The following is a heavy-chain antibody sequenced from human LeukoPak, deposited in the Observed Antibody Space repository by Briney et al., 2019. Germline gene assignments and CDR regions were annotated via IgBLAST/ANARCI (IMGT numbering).Heavy chain of an antibody. CDR3: AGPSDGYYDSSGYFSF. J-gene: IGHJ4*02. CDR1: GGTFSSYA. Sequence: SVKVSCKASGGTFSSYAISWVRQAPGQGLEWMGRIIPILGIANYAQKFQGRVTITADKSTSTAYMELSSLRSEDTAVYYCAGPSDGYYDSSGYFSFWGQGTLVTVSS. D-gene: IGHD3-22*01. CDR2: IIPILGIA. V-gene: IGHV1-69*04.